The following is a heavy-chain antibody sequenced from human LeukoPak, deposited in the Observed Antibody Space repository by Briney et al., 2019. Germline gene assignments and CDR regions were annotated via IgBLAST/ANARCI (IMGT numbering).Heavy chain of an antibody. V-gene: IGHV5-51*01. D-gene: IGHD3-10*01. CDR1: GYIFTSYW. CDR2: IYPGDSDT. Sequence: GESLKISCKGSGYIFTSYWIAWVRQMPGEGLEWMGIIYPGDSDTRYSPSFQGQVTISADKSITTAYLQWNSLKASDTAIYYCARRAYGSGAVNWFDPWGQGTLVTVSS. CDR3: ARRAYGSGAVNWFDP. J-gene: IGHJ5*02.